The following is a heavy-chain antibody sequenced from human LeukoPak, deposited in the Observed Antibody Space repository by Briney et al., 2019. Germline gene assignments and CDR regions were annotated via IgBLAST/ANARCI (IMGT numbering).Heavy chain of an antibody. V-gene: IGHV4-30-4*08. CDR3: ARDYYGSGSSNN. Sequence: LRLSCAASGFTFSSYEMNWVRQPPGKGLEWIGYIYYSGSTYYNTSLKSRVTISVDTSKNQFSLKLSSVTAADTAVYYCARDYYGSGSSNNWGQGTLVTVSS. J-gene: IGHJ4*02. CDR2: IYYSGST. CDR1: GFTFSSYEMN. D-gene: IGHD3-10*01.